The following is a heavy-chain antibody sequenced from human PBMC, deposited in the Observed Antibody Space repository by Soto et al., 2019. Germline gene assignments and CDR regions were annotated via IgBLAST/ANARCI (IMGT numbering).Heavy chain of an antibody. CDR2: ISSGGGDT. V-gene: IGHV3-23*01. D-gene: IGHD6-19*01. Sequence: GGSLRLSCAASGFSFSNYAMTWVRQAPGKGLEWVSTISSGGGDTYHADSVKGRFTISRDNAKNTLYLQMNSLRAEDTAVYYFAVAVAGPTAMGYWGQGTLVTVSS. CDR1: GFSFSNYA. J-gene: IGHJ4*02. CDR3: AVAVAGPTAMGY.